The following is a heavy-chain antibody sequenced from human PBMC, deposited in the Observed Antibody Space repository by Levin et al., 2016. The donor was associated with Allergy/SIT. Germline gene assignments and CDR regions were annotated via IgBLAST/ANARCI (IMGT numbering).Heavy chain of an antibody. Sequence: SCKASGYTFTSYDISWVRQSPGRGLEWIGSVFHSGRTDYNPSLSSRLTISVDSSKIQFSLKLTSVTAADTAVYYCATEAGVVAGGQAFDIWGQGTLVTVSS. CDR3: ATEAGVVAGGQAFDI. CDR2: VFHSGRT. J-gene: IGHJ3*02. V-gene: IGHV4-59*08. CDR1: GYTFTSYD. D-gene: IGHD6-13*01.